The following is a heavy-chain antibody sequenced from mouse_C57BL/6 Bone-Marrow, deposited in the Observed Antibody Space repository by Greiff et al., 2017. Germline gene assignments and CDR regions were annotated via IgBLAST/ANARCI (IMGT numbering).Heavy chain of an antibody. J-gene: IGHJ2*01. CDR2: IYPGDGDT. V-gene: IGHV1-82*01. D-gene: IGHD1-2*01. Sequence: VQLQQSGPELVKPGASVKISCKASGYAFSSSWMNWVKQRPGKGLEWIGRIYPGDGDTNYNGKFKGKATLTADKSSSTAYMQLSSLTSEDSAVYFCASHYPGYFDYWGQGTTLTVSS. CDR1: GYAFSSSW. CDR3: ASHYPGYFDY.